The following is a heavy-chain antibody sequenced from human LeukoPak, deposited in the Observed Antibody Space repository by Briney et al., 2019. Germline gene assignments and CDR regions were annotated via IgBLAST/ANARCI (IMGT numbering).Heavy chain of an antibody. D-gene: IGHD3-3*01. CDR1: GYSISSGYY. CDR2: INHSGST. J-gene: IGHJ5*02. Sequence: SETLSLTCTVSGYSISSGYYWGWIRQPPGKGLEWIGEINHSGSTNYNPSLKSRVTISVDTSKNQFSLKLSSVTAADTAVYYCAREVPGYYDFWSGYYKSWFDPWGQGTLVTVSS. CDR3: AREVPGYYDFWSGYYKSWFDP. V-gene: IGHV4-38-2*02.